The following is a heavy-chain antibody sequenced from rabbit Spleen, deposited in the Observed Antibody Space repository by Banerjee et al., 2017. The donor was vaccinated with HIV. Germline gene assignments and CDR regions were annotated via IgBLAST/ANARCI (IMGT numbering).Heavy chain of an antibody. CDR3: ARDAGTSFSTYGMDL. CDR2: INAVTGKA. J-gene: IGHJ6*01. Sequence: QSLEESGGDLVKPEGSLTLTCKASGFSFSNKAVMCWVRQAPGKGLEWIACINAVTGKAVYASWAKGRFTFSKTSSTTVTLQMTSLTAADTATYFCARDAGTSFSTYGMDLWGQGTLVTVS. D-gene: IGHD8-1*01. V-gene: IGHV1S40*01. CDR1: GFSFSNKAV.